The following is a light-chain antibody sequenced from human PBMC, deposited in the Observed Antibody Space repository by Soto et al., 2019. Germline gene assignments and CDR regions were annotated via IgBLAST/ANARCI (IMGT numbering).Light chain of an antibody. CDR1: SSDIGDYDY. V-gene: IGLV2-14*01. CDR2: DVT. J-gene: IGLJ2*01. CDR3: CSYTDIALDVV. Sequence: QPVLTQPASVSGSPGQSITISCTGTSSDIGDYDYVSWYQHLPGKAPKLLIFDVTHRPSGVSDRFSGPKSGNTASLTISGVRPEDEADYYCCSYTDIALDVVFGGGTKLTVL.